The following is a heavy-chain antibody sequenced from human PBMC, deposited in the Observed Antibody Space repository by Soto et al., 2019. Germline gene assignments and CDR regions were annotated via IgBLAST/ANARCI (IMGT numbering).Heavy chain of an antibody. CDR2: ISYDGSNK. J-gene: IGHJ5*02. V-gene: IGHV3-30*18. D-gene: IGHD6-13*01. Sequence: PGGSLRLSCAASGFTFSSYGMHWVRQAPGKGLEWVAVISYDGSNKYYADSVKGRFTISRDNSKNTLYLQMNSLRAEDTAVYYCAKDKSIGSWFRRGLADNWFDPWGQGNLVTVSS. CDR3: AKDKSIGSWFRRGLADNWFDP. CDR1: GFTFSSYG.